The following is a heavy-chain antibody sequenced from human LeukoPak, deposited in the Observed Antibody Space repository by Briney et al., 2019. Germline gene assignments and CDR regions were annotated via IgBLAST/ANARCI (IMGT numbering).Heavy chain of an antibody. V-gene: IGHV4-39*07. Sequence: SETLSLTCPVSGGSISSSDYYWGWIRQPPGKGLEWIGSIYYNGFTYYNPSLKSRVTLAVDTSKNHFSLNVRSVTAADSAIYYCARVGDGYNIDYWGQGTLVTVSS. CDR2: IYYNGFT. CDR1: GGSISSSDYY. J-gene: IGHJ4*02. D-gene: IGHD5-24*01. CDR3: ARVGDGYNIDY.